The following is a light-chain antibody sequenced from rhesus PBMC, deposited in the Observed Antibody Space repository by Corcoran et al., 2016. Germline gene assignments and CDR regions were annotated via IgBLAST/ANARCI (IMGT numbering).Light chain of an antibody. V-gene: IGKV1-22*01. J-gene: IGKJ2*01. Sequence: DIQMTQSPSSLSASVGDTVTITCRASQSISSWLAWYQQTPGKAPKLLLYKASSLQSGVPSRFSGSGSGTDCTLTISSLQSEDLATYYCQQYSSSPYSFGQGTKVEIK. CDR2: KAS. CDR3: QQYSSSPYS. CDR1: QSISSW.